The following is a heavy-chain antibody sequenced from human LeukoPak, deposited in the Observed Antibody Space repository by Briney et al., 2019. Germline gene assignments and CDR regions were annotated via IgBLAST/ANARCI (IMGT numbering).Heavy chain of an antibody. J-gene: IGHJ4*02. CDR3: ARASYSGYDFDY. CDR2: IYTSGST. V-gene: IGHV4-61*02. CDR1: GGSISSGSYY. D-gene: IGHD5-12*01. Sequence: SQTLSLTCTVTGGSISSGSYYWSWIRQPAGKGLEWIGRIYTSGSTNYNPSLKSRVTISVDTSKNQFSLKLSSVTAADTAVYYCARASYSGYDFDYWGQGTLVTISS.